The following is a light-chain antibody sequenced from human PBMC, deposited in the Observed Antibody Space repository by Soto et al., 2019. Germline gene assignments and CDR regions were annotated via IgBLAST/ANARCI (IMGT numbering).Light chain of an antibody. CDR3: QQSYTAPLWT. CDR1: QSISTY. CDR2: AAS. V-gene: IGKV1-39*01. J-gene: IGKJ1*01. Sequence: DIQMTQSPSSLSASVGDRVTITCRASQSISTYLNWYQQKPGKAPKLLLYAASGLQSGVPSRFSGSGSGTDFTLTISSLQPEDFATYYCQQSYTAPLWTFGQGTKVEI.